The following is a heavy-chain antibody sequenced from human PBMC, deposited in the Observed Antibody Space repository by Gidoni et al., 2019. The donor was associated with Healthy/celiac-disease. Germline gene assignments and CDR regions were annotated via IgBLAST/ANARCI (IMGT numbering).Heavy chain of an antibody. J-gene: IGHJ4*02. CDR2: IYTSGST. V-gene: IGHV4-61*02. CDR3: ARDHY. Sequence: QVQLQESGPGLVKPSQTLSLTCTVSGGSISSVSYSWSWIRQPAGKGLEWIGRIYTSGSTNYNPSLKSRVTISVDTSKNQFALKLSSVTAADTAVYYCARDHYWGQGTLVTVSS. CDR1: GGSISSVSYS.